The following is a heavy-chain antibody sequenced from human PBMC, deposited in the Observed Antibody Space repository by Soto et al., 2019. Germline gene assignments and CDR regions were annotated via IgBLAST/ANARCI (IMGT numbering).Heavy chain of an antibody. CDR2: IYSGGST. CDR3: ARAPPPFYGSGGGY. CDR1: GFTVSSNY. Sequence: EVQLVESGGGLVQPGGSLRLSCAASGFTVSSNYMSWVRQAPGKGLEWVSVIYSGGSTYYADSVKGRFTISRDNSKRTRYLQMNSLRAEDTAVYYCARAPPPFYGSGGGYWGQGTLVTVSS. J-gene: IGHJ4*02. D-gene: IGHD3-10*01. V-gene: IGHV3-66*01.